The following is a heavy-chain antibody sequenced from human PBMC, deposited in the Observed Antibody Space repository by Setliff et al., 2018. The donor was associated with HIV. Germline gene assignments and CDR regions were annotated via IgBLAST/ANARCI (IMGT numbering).Heavy chain of an antibody. V-gene: IGHV3-48*01. D-gene: IGHD3-10*01. CDR1: GFTFSSYS. J-gene: IGHJ6*02. CDR3: ARVLLWFGDPFGGMDV. Sequence: PGGSLRLSCAASGFTFSSYSMNWVRQAPGKGLEWVSYISSSSSTIYYADSVKGRFTISRDNAKNSLYLQMNSLRAEDTAVYYCARVLLWFGDPFGGMDVWGQGTTVTVSS. CDR2: ISSSSSTI.